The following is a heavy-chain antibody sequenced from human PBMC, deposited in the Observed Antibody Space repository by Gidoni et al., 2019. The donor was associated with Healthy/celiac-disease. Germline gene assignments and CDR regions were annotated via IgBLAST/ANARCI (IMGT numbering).Heavy chain of an antibody. CDR1: GGSISSSSYY. J-gene: IGHJ4*02. D-gene: IGHD1-7*01. Sequence: QLQLQESGPGLVKPSETLSLTCTVSGGSISSSSYYWGWIRQPPGKGLEWIGSIYYSGSTYYNPSLKSRVTISVDTSKNQFSLKLSSVTAADTAVYYCARDRAGITGTTYYFDYWGQGTLVTVSS. V-gene: IGHV4-39*07. CDR2: IYYSGST. CDR3: ARDRAGITGTTYYFDY.